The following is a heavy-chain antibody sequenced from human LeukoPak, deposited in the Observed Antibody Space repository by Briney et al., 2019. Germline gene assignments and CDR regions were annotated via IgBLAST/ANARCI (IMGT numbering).Heavy chain of an antibody. CDR2: ISYDGSNK. Sequence: LGRSLRLSCAASGFTFSSYGMHWVRQAPGKGLEWVAVISYDGSNKYYADSVKGRFTISRDNSKNTLYLQMNSLRAEDTAVYYCARLQYSFLYGSGSYGVDYWGQGTLVTVSS. V-gene: IGHV3-30*03. CDR1: GFTFSSYG. J-gene: IGHJ4*02. D-gene: IGHD3-10*01. CDR3: ARLQYSFLYGSGSYGVDY.